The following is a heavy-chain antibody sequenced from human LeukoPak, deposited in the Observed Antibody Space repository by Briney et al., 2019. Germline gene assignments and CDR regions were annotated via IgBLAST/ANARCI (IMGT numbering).Heavy chain of an antibody. J-gene: IGHJ3*02. D-gene: IGHD3-22*01. CDR3: ARKQTYYYDSSGYSDAFDI. Sequence: SGGSLRLSCAASGFTFSSYAMSWVRQAPGKGLEWFSAISGSGGSTYYADSVKGRFTISRDNSKNTLYLQMNSLRAEDTAVYYCARKQTYYYDSSGYSDAFDIWGQGTMVTVSS. CDR2: ISGSGGST. V-gene: IGHV3-23*01. CDR1: GFTFSSYA.